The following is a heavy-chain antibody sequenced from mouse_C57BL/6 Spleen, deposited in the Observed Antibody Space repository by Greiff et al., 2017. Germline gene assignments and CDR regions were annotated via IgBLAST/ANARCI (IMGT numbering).Heavy chain of an antibody. D-gene: IGHD1-1*01. J-gene: IGHJ1*03. CDR1: GYTFTDYE. CDR2: IDPETGGT. CDR3: TPITTVVATRYFDV. V-gene: IGHV1-15*01. Sequence: VQLQQSGAELVRPGASVTLSCKASGYTFTDYEMHWVKQTPVHGLEWIGAIDPETGGTAYNQKFKGKAILTADKSSSTAYIELRSLTSEDSAVYYCTPITTVVATRYFDVWGTGTTVTVSS.